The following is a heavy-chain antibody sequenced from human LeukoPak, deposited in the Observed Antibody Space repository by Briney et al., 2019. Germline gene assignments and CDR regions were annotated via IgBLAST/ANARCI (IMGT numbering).Heavy chain of an antibody. CDR3: ARDLVAVAGDYYYYAMDV. V-gene: IGHV3-49*04. CDR2: MRSKVFGGTT. Sequence: GGSLRLSCTASGFAFGDYAMSWVRQGPGKGLEWVGFMRSKVFGGTTEYAASVKGRFTISRDDSKSIAYLQMNSLKTEDTAVYSCARDLVAVAGDYYYYAMDVWGQGTTVTVSS. CDR1: GFAFGDYA. J-gene: IGHJ6*02. D-gene: IGHD6-19*01.